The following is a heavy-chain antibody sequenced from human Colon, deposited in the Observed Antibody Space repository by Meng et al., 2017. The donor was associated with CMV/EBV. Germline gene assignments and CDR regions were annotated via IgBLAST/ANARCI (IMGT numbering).Heavy chain of an antibody. D-gene: IGHD1-14*01. Sequence: GESLKISCAGSGFTFSSYAMSWVRQAPGKGLEWVSIMYGGGSRTYFADSVKGRFTVSRDNSKNTFYLHMNSLRAEDTAVYYCAKETNLAHWGQGTLVTVSS. J-gene: IGHJ4*02. V-gene: IGHV3-23*03. CDR3: AKETNLAH. CDR1: GFTFSSYA. CDR2: MYGGGSRT.